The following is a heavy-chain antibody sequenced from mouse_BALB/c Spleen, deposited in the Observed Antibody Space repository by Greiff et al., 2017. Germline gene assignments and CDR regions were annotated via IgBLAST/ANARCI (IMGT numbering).Heavy chain of an antibody. CDR2: IYPGDGDT. D-gene: IGHD2-14*01. CDR1: GYAFSSSW. J-gene: IGHJ4*01. Sequence: QVQLQQSGPELVKPGASVKISCKASGYAFSSSWMNWVKQRPGQGLEWIGRIYPGDGDTNYNGKFKGKATLTADKSSSTAYMQLSSLTSVDSAVYFCARSSYRHYYAMDYWGQGTSVTVSS. V-gene: IGHV1-82*01. CDR3: ARSSYRHYYAMDY.